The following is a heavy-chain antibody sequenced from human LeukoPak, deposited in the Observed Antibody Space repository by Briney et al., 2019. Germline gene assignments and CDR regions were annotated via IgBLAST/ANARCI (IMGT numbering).Heavy chain of an antibody. D-gene: IGHD5-24*01. CDR1: GGSISSGDYY. CDR3: ARGSTEMATIFEVGRATTEMGVPNWFDP. Sequence: SQTLSLTCTVSGGSISSGDYYWSWIRQPPGKGLEWIGYIYYSGSTYYNPSLKSRVTISVDTSKNQFSLKLSSVTAADTAVYYCARGSTEMATIFEVGRATTEMGVPNWFDPWGQGTLVTVSS. V-gene: IGHV4-30-4*01. J-gene: IGHJ5*02. CDR2: IYYSGST.